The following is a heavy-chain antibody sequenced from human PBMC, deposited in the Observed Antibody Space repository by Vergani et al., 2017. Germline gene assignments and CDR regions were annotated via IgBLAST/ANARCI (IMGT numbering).Heavy chain of an antibody. CDR3: AKYVSSSTTYNWFDP. CDR1: GFTVSSNY. V-gene: IGHV3-66*01. Sequence: EVQLVESGGGLVQPGGSLRLSCAASGFTVSSNYMSWVRQAPGKGLEWVSVIYSGGSTYYADSVKGRFTISRDNSKNTLYLQMNSLRAEDTAVYYCAKYVSSSTTYNWFDPWGQGTLVTVSS. J-gene: IGHJ5*02. CDR2: IYSGGST. D-gene: IGHD6-6*01.